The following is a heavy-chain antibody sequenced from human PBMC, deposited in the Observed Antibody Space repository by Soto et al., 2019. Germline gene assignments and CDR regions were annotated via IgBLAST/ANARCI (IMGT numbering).Heavy chain of an antibody. CDR3: ARDRDEQLAICYYFGMDV. D-gene: IGHD6-6*01. V-gene: IGHV3-30-3*01. Sequence: PGGSLRLSCAASGFTFSNYAMHWVRQAPGKGLEWVAVISYDGSNKYYADSVKGRFTISRDNSMDTLHLQMDSLRAEDTAVYYCARDRDEQLAICYYFGMDVWGQGTTVTVSS. CDR1: GFTFSNYA. CDR2: ISYDGSNK. J-gene: IGHJ6*02.